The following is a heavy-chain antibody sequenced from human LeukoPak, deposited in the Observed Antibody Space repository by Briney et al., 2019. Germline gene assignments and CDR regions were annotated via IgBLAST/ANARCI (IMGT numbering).Heavy chain of an antibody. V-gene: IGHV3-21*01. Sequence: PGGSLRLSCAASGFPFSSYAMNWVRQAPGKGLEWVSSIGSSSSYIYYADSVKGRFTISRDNAKNSLYLQMNSLRAEDTAVYYCARGEQLVYDAFDIWGQGTMVTVSS. CDR3: ARGEQLVYDAFDI. D-gene: IGHD6-6*01. J-gene: IGHJ3*02. CDR2: IGSSSSYI. CDR1: GFPFSSYA.